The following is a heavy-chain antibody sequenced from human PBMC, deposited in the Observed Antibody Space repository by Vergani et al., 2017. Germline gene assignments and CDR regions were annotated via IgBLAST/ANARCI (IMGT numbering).Heavy chain of an antibody. CDR2: INPSGGHT. V-gene: IGHV1-46*03. Sequence: QVQVLQPGAEVKNSGASVKVSCKPSGYTFSNYYMHWVRQAPGQGLEWMGIINPSGGHTNYAQKFKGRVTMTRDTSTSPFYMELSSLRSEDTAIYYCARGDYCILTGYRYWGQGTLVTVSA. CDR3: ARGDYCILTGYRY. J-gene: IGHJ4*02. CDR1: GYTFSNYY. D-gene: IGHD3-9*01.